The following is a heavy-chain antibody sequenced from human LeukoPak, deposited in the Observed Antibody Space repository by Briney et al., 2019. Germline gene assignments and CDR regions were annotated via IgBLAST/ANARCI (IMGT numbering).Heavy chain of an antibody. CDR3: ARAVVSRSPYYYYYMDV. CDR2: MNPNSGNT. J-gene: IGHJ6*03. V-gene: IGHV1-8*02. D-gene: IGHD2-15*01. CDR1: GGTFSSYA. Sequence: ASVKVSCKASGGTFSSYAISWVRQAPGQGLEWMGWMNPNSGNTGYAQKFQGRVTMTRNTSISTAYMELSSLRSEDTAVYYCARAVVSRSPYYYYYMDVWGKGTTVTVSS.